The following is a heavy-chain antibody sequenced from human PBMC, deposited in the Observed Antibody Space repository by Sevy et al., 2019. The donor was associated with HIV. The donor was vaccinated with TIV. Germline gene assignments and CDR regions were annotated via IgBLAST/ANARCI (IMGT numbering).Heavy chain of an antibody. CDR2: IYTSGST. CDR1: GGSISSYY. Sequence: SETLSLTCTVSGGSISSYYWSWIRQPAGKGLEWIGRIYTSGSTNYNPSLKSRVTMSVDTSKNQFSLNLSSVTAADTAVYYCARDLRAYCGGDCADAFDIWGQGTMVTVSS. J-gene: IGHJ3*02. CDR3: ARDLRAYCGGDCADAFDI. D-gene: IGHD2-21*02. V-gene: IGHV4-4*07.